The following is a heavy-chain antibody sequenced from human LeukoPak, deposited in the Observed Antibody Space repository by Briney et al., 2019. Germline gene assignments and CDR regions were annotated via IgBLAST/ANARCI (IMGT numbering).Heavy chain of an antibody. CDR1: GGTFSSYA. CDR2: INPSGGST. V-gene: IGHV1-46*01. D-gene: IGHD4-17*01. J-gene: IGHJ2*01. CDR3: ARDAETTVTYWYFDL. Sequence: ASVKVSCKASGGTFSSYAISWVRQAPGQGLEWMGIINPSGGSTSYAQKFQGRVTMTRDTSTSTVYMELSSLRSEDTAVYYCARDAETTVTYWYFDLWGRGTLVTVSS.